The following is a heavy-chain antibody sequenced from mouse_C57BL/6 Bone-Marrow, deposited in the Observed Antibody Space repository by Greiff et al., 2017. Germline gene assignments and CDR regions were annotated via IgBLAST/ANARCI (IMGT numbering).Heavy chain of an antibody. CDR3: ASPLLLY. V-gene: IGHV1-64*01. CDR1: GYTFTSYW. CDR2: IHPNSGST. Sequence: QVQLKQPGAELVKPGASVKLSCKSSGYTFTSYWMHWVKQRPGQGLEWIGMIHPNSGSTNYNEKFKSKATLTLDNSSSTAYMQLSSLTSEDSAVYYCASPLLLYWGQGTTRTVSA. J-gene: IGHJ2*01. D-gene: IGHD1-1*01.